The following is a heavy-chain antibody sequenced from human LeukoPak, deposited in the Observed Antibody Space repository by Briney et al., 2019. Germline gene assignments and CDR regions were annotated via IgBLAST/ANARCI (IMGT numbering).Heavy chain of an antibody. V-gene: IGHV4-34*01. CDR1: GGSFSAYY. Sequence: SETLSLTCAVYGGSFSAYYCSWIRQSPGKGLEWIAEINHRGDTNYNPSVKSRVSISVDTSKNQFSLKVSSLTAADTAVYYCARCPTISETGYFDYWGQGTLVTVSS. CDR3: ARCPTISETGYFDY. D-gene: IGHD1-1*01. CDR2: INHRGDT. J-gene: IGHJ4*03.